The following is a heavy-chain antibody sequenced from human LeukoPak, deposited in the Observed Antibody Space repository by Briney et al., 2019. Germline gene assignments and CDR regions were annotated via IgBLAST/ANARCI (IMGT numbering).Heavy chain of an antibody. CDR1: GYSINSGYH. CDR2: IYHSGST. J-gene: IGHJ4*02. V-gene: IGHV4-38-2*02. Sequence: SETLSLTCIVSGYSINSGYHWGWIRQPPGKGLELNGSIYHSGSTYYNPSLKSRVTISIDTSKNQFSLKLSSVTAADTAVYYCARHYLYDTSGDGTYYFNYWGQGTLVTVSS. D-gene: IGHD3-22*01. CDR3: ARHYLYDTSGDGTYYFNY.